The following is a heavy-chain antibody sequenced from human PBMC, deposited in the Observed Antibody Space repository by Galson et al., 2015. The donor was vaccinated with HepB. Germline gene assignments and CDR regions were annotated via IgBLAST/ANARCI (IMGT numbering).Heavy chain of an antibody. CDR1: GYTFTVYY. J-gene: IGHJ4*02. Sequence: SCKASGYTFTVYYMHWVRQPPGKGLEWIGYIYYSGSTNYNPSLKSRVTISVDTSKNQFYLKLSSVTAADTAVYYCARVRRYDSSGYYVYYFDYWGQGSLVTVSS. D-gene: IGHD3-22*01. V-gene: IGHV4-59*01. CDR3: ARVRRYDSSGYYVYYFDY. CDR2: IYYSGST.